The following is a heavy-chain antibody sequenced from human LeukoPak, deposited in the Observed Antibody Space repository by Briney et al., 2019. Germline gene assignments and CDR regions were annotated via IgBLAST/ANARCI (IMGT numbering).Heavy chain of an antibody. V-gene: IGHV3-7*01. Sequence: PGGSLRLSCAASGFTFSSYAMSWVRQAPGKGLEWVANIKQDGSEKYYVDSVKGRFTISRDNAKNSLYLQMNSLRAEDTAVYYCARDLFLRPVLRFLESDAFDIWGQGTMVTVSS. CDR1: GFTFSSYA. J-gene: IGHJ3*02. D-gene: IGHD3-3*01. CDR2: IKQDGSEK. CDR3: ARDLFLRPVLRFLESDAFDI.